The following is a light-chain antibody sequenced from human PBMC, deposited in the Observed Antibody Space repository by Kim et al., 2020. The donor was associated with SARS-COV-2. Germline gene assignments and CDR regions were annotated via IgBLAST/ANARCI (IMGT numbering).Light chain of an antibody. CDR2: YDT. Sequence: SYELTQPPSVSVAPGKTATITCGGNIIEGQSVHWYQQKPGQAPVLAIYYDTDRPSGIPERFSGSNSGNTATLTISRVEAGDEADYYCQVWDSGSDRYVFGTGTKVTVL. V-gene: IGLV3-21*04. CDR1: IIEGQS. J-gene: IGLJ1*01. CDR3: QVWDSGSDRYV.